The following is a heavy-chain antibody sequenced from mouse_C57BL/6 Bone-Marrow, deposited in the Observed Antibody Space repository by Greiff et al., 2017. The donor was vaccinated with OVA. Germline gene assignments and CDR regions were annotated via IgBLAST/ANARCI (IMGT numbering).Heavy chain of an antibody. Sequence: EVKLQESGPGMVKPSQSLSLTCTVTGYSITSGYDWHWIRHFPGNKLEWMGYISYSGSTNYNPSLKSRISITHDTSKNHFFLQLNSVTTEYTATYYCSRFPHYYGSSPWFAYWGQGTLVTVSA. CDR2: ISYSGST. CDR1: GYSITSGYD. D-gene: IGHD1-1*01. V-gene: IGHV3-1*01. J-gene: IGHJ3*01. CDR3: SRFPHYYGSSPWFAY.